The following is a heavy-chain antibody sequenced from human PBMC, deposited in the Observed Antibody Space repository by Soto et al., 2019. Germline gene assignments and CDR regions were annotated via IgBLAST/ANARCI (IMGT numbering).Heavy chain of an antibody. CDR1: GGSISSGCYA. V-gene: IGHV4-30-2*01. J-gene: IGHJ4*02. D-gene: IGHD4-4*01. CDR3: ARKTTVRTHYFDD. CDR2: IYHSGIT. Sequence: PXETLSLTSAVSGGSISSGCYAGSWIRQPPGKVLEWIGYIYHSGITYYNPSLKSRVTISVDRSKNQFSLKLSSVTAADTAVYYCARKTTVRTHYFDDWGQGTLVTVSS.